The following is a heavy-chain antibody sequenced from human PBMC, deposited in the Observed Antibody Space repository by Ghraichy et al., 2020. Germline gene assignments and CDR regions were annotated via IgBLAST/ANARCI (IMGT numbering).Heavy chain of an antibody. J-gene: IGHJ3*02. D-gene: IGHD3-22*01. Sequence: SETLSLTCTVSGGSISSYYWTWIRQPPGRGLEYIGYISYTGSTDQNPSLKSRLTISVDTSRNQLSLQLSSVTAADTAVYYCARGQSGGYYYDIWGPGTLVTVSS. CDR1: GGSISSYY. V-gene: IGHV4-59*08. CDR3: ARGQSGGYYYDI. CDR2: ISYTGST.